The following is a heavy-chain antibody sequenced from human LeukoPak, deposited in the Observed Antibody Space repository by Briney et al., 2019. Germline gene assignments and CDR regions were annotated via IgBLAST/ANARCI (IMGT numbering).Heavy chain of an antibody. Sequence: PSETLSLTCTVSGGSISSYYWSWIRQPPGKGLEWIGYIYYSGSTNYSPSLKSRVTISVDTSKNQFSLKLSSVTAADTAVYYCARADSYGQTIDYWGQGTLVTVSS. J-gene: IGHJ4*02. CDR3: ARADSYGQTIDY. CDR2: IYYSGST. V-gene: IGHV4-59*01. D-gene: IGHD5-18*01. CDR1: GGSISSYY.